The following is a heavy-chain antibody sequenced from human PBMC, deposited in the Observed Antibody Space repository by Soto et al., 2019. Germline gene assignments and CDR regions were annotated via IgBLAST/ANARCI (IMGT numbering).Heavy chain of an antibody. V-gene: IGHV4-59*01. CDR3: ARLRGLAAAGPYYYYSLDV. J-gene: IGHJ6*02. D-gene: IGHD6-13*01. Sequence: SETLSLTCTVSGGSISGYYWSWIRQPPGKGLEWIGYMYYSGSTNYNPSLESRVTISMDTSKSQFSLKLNSVTAADTAVYYCARLRGLAAAGPYYYYSLDVWGQGTTVTVSS. CDR2: MYYSGST. CDR1: GGSISGYY.